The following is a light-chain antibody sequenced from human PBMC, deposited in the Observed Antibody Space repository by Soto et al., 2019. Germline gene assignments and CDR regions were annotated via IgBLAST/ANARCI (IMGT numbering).Light chain of an antibody. V-gene: IGKV1-9*01. CDR3: QQLKSYPIN. CDR1: QSISSY. CDR2: AAS. J-gene: IGKJ5*01. Sequence: DIQMTQSPSSLSASVVYRVTITCRASQSISSYLNWYQQKPGKAPKLLIYAASSLQSGVPSRFSGSASGTEFTLTISSLQPEDFATYYCQQLKSYPINCGQGTRLEIK.